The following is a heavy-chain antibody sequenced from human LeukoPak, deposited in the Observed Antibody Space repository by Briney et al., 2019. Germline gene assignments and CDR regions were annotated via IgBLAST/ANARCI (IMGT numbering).Heavy chain of an antibody. CDR2: INPNSGGT. J-gene: IGHJ6*03. V-gene: IGHV1-2*02. D-gene: IGHD4-17*01. CDR3: ARDRTPSRVTRVYYYMDV. CDR1: GYTFTGYY. Sequence: GASVKVSCKASGYTFTGYYMHWVRQAPGQGLEWMGWINPNSGGTNYAQKFQGRVTMTRDTSISTAYMELSRLRSDDTAVYYCARDRTPSRVTRVYYYMDVWGKGTTVTVSS.